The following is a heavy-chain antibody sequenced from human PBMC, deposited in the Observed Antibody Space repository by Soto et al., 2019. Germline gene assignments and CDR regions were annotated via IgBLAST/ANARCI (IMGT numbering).Heavy chain of an antibody. CDR3: ARDGRDIVVVPAAMGGPRDYYYYYMDV. D-gene: IGHD2-2*01. CDR2: ISAYNGNT. Sequence: ASVKVSCKASGYTFTSYGISWVRQAPGQGLEWMGWISAYNGNTNYAQKHQGRVTMTTDTSTSTAYMELRSLRSDNTAVYYCARDGRDIVVVPAAMGGPRDYYYYYMDVWGKGTTVTVSS. CDR1: GYTFTSYG. V-gene: IGHV1-18*01. J-gene: IGHJ6*03.